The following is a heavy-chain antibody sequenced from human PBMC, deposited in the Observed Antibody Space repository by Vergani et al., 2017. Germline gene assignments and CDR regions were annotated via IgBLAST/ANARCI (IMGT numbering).Heavy chain of an antibody. V-gene: IGHV4-38-2*02. CDR3: ARDHWLDR. CDR1: GYSISSGYY. CDR2: IYHSGST. Sequence: QVQLQESGPGLVKPSETLSLTCTVSGYSISSGYYWGWIRQPPGKGLEWIGSIYHSGSTYYNPSLKSRVTISVDTSKNQFSLKLSSVTAADAAVYYCARDHWLDRWGQGTLVTVSS. J-gene: IGHJ5*02.